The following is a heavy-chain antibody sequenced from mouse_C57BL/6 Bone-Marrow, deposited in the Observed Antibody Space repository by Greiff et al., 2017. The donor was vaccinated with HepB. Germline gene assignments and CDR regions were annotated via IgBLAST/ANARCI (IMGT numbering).Heavy chain of an antibody. CDR1: GFTFSSYG. CDR3: ARPGGYVSSYGGYAMDY. Sequence: EVQLVESGGDLVKPGGSLKLSCAASGFTFSSYGMSWVRQTPDKRLEWVATISSGGSYTYYPDSVKGRFTISRDNAKNTLYLQMSSLKSEDTAMYYCARPGGYVSSYGGYAMDYWGQGTSVTVSS. CDR2: ISSGGSYT. V-gene: IGHV5-6*01. J-gene: IGHJ4*01. D-gene: IGHD1-1*01.